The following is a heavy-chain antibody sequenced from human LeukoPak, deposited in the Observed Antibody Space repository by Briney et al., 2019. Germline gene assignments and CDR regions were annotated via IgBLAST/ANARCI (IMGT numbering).Heavy chain of an antibody. Sequence: GGSLRLSCAASAFSFSKFALIWVRQAPGRGLEWVSAITANGGYTLYADAVKGRFTVSRDNSKNTLYLQINSLRPEDTAMYYCAKDPNGDYIGAFDFWGQGTMVTVSS. CDR1: AFSFSKFA. CDR3: AKDPNGDYIGAFDF. J-gene: IGHJ3*01. CDR2: ITANGGYT. V-gene: IGHV3-23*01. D-gene: IGHD4-17*01.